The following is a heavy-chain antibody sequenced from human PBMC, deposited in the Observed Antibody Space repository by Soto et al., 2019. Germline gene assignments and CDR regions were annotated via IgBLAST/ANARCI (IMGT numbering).Heavy chain of an antibody. CDR3: ARGLSVRERMTTVTTPVGAFDI. V-gene: IGHV4-34*01. CDR2: INHSGST. J-gene: IGHJ3*02. Sequence: SDTLSLTCAVYGGSFSGYYWSWIRQPPGKGLEWIGEINHSGSTNYNPSLKSRVTISVDTSKNQFSLKLSSVTAADTAVYYCARGLSVRERMTTVTTPVGAFDIWGQGTMVTVSS. CDR1: GGSFSGYY. D-gene: IGHD4-17*01.